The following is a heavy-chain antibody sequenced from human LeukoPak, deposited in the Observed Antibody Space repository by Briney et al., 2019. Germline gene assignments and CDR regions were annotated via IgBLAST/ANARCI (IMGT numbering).Heavy chain of an antibody. CDR1: GFTFSSYS. D-gene: IGHD2-15*01. J-gene: IGHJ4*02. V-gene: IGHV3-21*01. CDR2: TSSSSSYI. CDR3: AGYCSGGSCYD. Sequence: GGSLRLSCAASGFTFSSYSMNWVRQAPGKGLEWVSSTSSSSSYIYYADSVKGRFTISRDNAKNSLYLQMNSLRAEDTAVYHCAGYCSGGSCYDWGQGTLVTVSS.